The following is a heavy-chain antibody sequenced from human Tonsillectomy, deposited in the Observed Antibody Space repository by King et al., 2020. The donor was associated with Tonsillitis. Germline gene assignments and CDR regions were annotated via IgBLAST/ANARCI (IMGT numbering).Heavy chain of an antibody. CDR2: MYSSGTI. D-gene: IGHD1-26*01. CDR1: VGSISISDHY. V-gene: IGHV4-39*01. J-gene: IGHJ4*02. Sequence: QLQESGPGVVKPSETLSLTCPVSVGSISISDHYWACVRQPPWKVLEWFGYMYSSGTIFYSPSLKMRITISGGTSENRFSLKLSSVTAADTAVYFCARYVSGSFDYWGQGALVTVSS. CDR3: ARYVSGSFDY.